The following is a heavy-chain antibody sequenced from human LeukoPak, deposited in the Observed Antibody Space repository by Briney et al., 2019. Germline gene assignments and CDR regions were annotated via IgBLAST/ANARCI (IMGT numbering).Heavy chain of an antibody. CDR2: INSDGSST. CDR1: GFTFSSYW. D-gene: IGHD3-9*01. V-gene: IGHV3-74*01. CDR3: ARDPTYDTLTGYTDY. J-gene: IGHJ4*02. Sequence: GGSLRLSCAASGFTFSSYWMHWVCQAPGKGLVWVSRINSDGSSTSYADSVKGRFTTSRDNAKNTLYLQMNSLRAEDTAVYYCARDPTYDTLTGYTDYWGQGTLVTVSS.